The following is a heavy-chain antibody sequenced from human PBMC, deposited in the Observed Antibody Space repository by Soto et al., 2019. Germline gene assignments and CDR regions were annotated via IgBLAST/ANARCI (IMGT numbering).Heavy chain of an antibody. J-gene: IGHJ4*02. CDR3: AHMGVAGTLYYFDY. V-gene: IGHV2-5*02. CDR2: VYWDDDE. D-gene: IGHD6-19*01. Sequence: QITLRESGPALVKPTQTLTLTCSFSGFSLTTSGVGVGWIRQPPGKALEWLALVYWDDDEHYSPSLRSRLTITKDPSKNQVVLTMTNMGPVDTATYYCAHMGVAGTLYYFDYGGQGTLVTVSS. CDR1: GFSLTTSGVG.